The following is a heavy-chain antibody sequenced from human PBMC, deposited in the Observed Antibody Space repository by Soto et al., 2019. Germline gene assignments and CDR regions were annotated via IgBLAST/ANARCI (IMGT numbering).Heavy chain of an antibody. Sequence: GGSLRLSCAASGFTFSSYAMSWVRQAPGKGLEWVSAISGSGGSTYYADSVKGRFTISRDNSKNTLYLQMNSLRAEDTAVYYCGKRWGSTSCPGCYGMDVWGQGTTVTVSS. V-gene: IGHV3-23*01. CDR2: ISGSGGST. CDR1: GFTFSSYA. J-gene: IGHJ6*02. CDR3: GKRWGSTSCPGCYGMDV. D-gene: IGHD2-2*01.